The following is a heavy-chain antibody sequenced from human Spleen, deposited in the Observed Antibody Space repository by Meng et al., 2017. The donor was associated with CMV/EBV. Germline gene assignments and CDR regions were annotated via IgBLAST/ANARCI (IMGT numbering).Heavy chain of an antibody. Sequence: ASVKVSCKASGYTFTSYYMHWVRQAPGQGLEWMGIINPSGGSTSYAQKFQGRVTMTRDTSTSTVYMELRSLRSDDTAVYYCARDRGTIFGVVSYYFDYWGQGTLVTVSS. V-gene: IGHV1-46*01. CDR3: ARDRGTIFGVVSYYFDY. CDR1: GYTFTSYY. J-gene: IGHJ4*02. D-gene: IGHD3-3*01. CDR2: INPSGGST.